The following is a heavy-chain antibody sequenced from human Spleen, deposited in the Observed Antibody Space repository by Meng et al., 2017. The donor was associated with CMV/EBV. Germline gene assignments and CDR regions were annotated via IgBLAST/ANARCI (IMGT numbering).Heavy chain of an antibody. V-gene: IGHV1-2*02. CDR3: AKDNNWGPDY. CDR2: IHPHRGDT. Sequence: VSCKAAGYTFTAHYFHWVRQAPGQGLEWMGWIHPHRGDTNYAQQFQGRVTLTRDTSINTGYMELTRLTSDDTAVYYCAKDNNWGPDYWGQGTLVTVSS. CDR1: GYTFTAHY. J-gene: IGHJ4*02. D-gene: IGHD7-27*01.